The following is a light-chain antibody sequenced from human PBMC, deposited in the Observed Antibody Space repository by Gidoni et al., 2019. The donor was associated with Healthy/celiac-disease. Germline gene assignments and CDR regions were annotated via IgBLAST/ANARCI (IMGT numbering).Light chain of an antibody. CDR1: RSINSW. CDR3: LQYNSYLRGT. V-gene: IGKV1-5*03. Sequence: DIQMTQSPSTLSASVGDRVTITCRASRSINSWLAWYQQKPGRAPKLLIYKASTLESGVPSRFSGSGSGTEFTLTISSLQPDDFATYYCLQYNSYLRGTFGQGTKLEIK. CDR2: KAS. J-gene: IGKJ2*01.